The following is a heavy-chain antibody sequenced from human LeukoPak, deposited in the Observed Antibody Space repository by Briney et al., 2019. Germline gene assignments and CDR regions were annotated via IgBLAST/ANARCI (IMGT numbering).Heavy chain of an antibody. Sequence: ASVKVPCKASGYTFTSYYMHWVRQAPGQGLEWMGILNPSGGSTRYAQKFQGRVTMTRDMSTSTVYMELSSLRSEDTAVYYCARDHSSSSSFDYWGQGTLVTVSS. J-gene: IGHJ4*02. CDR1: GYTFTSYY. V-gene: IGHV1-46*01. CDR3: ARDHSSSSSFDY. D-gene: IGHD6-6*01. CDR2: LNPSGGST.